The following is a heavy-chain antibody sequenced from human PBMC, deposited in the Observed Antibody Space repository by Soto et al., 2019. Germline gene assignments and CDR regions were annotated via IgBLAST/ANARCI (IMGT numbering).Heavy chain of an antibody. J-gene: IGHJ4*02. V-gene: IGHV3-30-3*01. Sequence: QVQLVESGGGVVQPGRSLRLSCAASGFTFSSYAMHWVRQAPGKGLEWVAVISYDGSNKYYADSVKGRFTISRDNSKNTLYLQMKSLRAEDTAVYYCARDGGSYYTISYYFDYWGQGTLVTVSS. D-gene: IGHD2-15*01. CDR3: ARDGGSYYTISYYFDY. CDR2: ISYDGSNK. CDR1: GFTFSSYA.